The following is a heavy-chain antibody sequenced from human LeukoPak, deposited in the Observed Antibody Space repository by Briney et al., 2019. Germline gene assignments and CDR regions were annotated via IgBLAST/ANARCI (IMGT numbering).Heavy chain of an antibody. CDR2: IYYSGST. V-gene: IGHV4-39*01. D-gene: IGHD3-22*01. CDR3: ASHGYDSSGYYYDY. J-gene: IGHJ4*02. CDR1: GGSISSSSYY. Sequence: SETLSLTCTVSGGSISSSSYYWGWIRQPPGKGLEWIGSIYYSGSTYYNPSLKSRVTISVDTSKNQFSLKLSSVTAADTAVYYCASHGYDSSGYYYDYWGQGTLVTVSS.